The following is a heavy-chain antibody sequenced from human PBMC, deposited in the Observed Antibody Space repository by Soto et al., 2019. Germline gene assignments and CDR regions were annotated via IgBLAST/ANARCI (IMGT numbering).Heavy chain of an antibody. D-gene: IGHD6-13*01. J-gene: IGHJ3*02. CDR2: ISYDGSNK. CDR1: GFTFSSYG. V-gene: IGHV3-30*18. CDR3: AKDAAAGTSAFDI. Sequence: GGSLRLSCAASGFTFSSYGMHWVRQAPGKGLEWVAVISYDGSNKYYADSVKGRFTISRDNSKNTLYLQMNSLRAEDTAVYYCAKDAAAGTSAFDIWGQGTMVTVSS.